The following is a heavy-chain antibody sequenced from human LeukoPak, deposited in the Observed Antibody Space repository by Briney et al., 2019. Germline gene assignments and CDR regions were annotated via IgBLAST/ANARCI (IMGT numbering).Heavy chain of an antibody. V-gene: IGHV1-2*02. CDR2: INPNSGGT. CDR1: GYTFTGYY. Sequence: ASVKVSCKASGYTFTGYYMHWVRRAPGQGLEWMGWINPNSGGTNYAQKFQGRVTMTRDTSISTAYMELRSLRSDDTAVYYCARGASRDGYNPFDYWGQGTLVTVSS. D-gene: IGHD5-24*01. J-gene: IGHJ4*02. CDR3: ARGASRDGYNPFDY.